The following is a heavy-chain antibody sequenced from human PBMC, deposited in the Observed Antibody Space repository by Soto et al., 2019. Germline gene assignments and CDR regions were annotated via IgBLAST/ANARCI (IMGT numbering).Heavy chain of an antibody. Sequence: PSETLSLTCAVSGGSISSGGYSWSSIRQPPGKGLEWIGYIYHSGSTYYTYYNPSLKSRVTISVDRSKNQFSLKLSSVTAADTAVYYCARVPSPWGQGTLVTVS. J-gene: IGHJ5*02. CDR2: IYHSGSTYYT. CDR3: ARVPSP. V-gene: IGHV4-30-2*01. CDR1: GGSISSGGYS.